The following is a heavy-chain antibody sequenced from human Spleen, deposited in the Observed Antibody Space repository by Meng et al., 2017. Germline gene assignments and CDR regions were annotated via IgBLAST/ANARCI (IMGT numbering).Heavy chain of an antibody. CDR3: ARGVGEMATILVASEAQFDY. Sequence: SVKVSCKASGGTFSSYAISWVRQAPGQGLEWMGGIIPIFGTANYAQKFQGRVTITADESTSTAYMELSSLRSEDTAVYYCARGVGEMATILVASEAQFDYWGQGTLVTVSS. CDR2: IIPIFGTA. J-gene: IGHJ4*02. D-gene: IGHD5-24*01. CDR1: GGTFSSYA. V-gene: IGHV1-69*13.